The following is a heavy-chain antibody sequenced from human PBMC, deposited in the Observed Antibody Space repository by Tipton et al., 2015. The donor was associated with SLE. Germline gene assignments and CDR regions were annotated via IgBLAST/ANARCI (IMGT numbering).Heavy chain of an antibody. CDR3: AHANWGTNFDY. Sequence: TLSLTCSVSGGSISSGGYFWSWIRQHPGKGLEWIGYIYHSGNTYYNPSLESRVTISVDTSKNQFPLKLSSVTAADTAVFYCAHANWGTNFDYWGQGTLVTVSS. V-gene: IGHV4-31*03. D-gene: IGHD7-27*01. CDR2: IYHSGNT. J-gene: IGHJ4*02. CDR1: GGSISSGGYF.